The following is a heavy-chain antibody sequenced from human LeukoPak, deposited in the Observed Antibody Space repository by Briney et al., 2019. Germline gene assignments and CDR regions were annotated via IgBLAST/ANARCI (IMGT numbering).Heavy chain of an antibody. Sequence: ASVKVSCKASGYTFTSYGISWVRQAPGQGLEWMGIINPSGGSTSYAQKFQGRVTMTRDTSTSTVYMELSSLRSEDTAVYYCARDPTRLRIVVVVAAFDYWGQGTLVTVSS. CDR3: ARDPTRLRIVVVVAAFDY. CDR2: INPSGGST. V-gene: IGHV1-46*01. CDR1: GYTFTSYG. J-gene: IGHJ4*02. D-gene: IGHD2-15*01.